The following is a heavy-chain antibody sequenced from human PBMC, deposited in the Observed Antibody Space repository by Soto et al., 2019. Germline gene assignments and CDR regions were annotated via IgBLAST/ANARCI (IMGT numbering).Heavy chain of an antibody. CDR1: GFTFSSYG. CDR3: ARGGSYYYYYYGMDV. D-gene: IGHD3-16*01. J-gene: IGHJ6*02. V-gene: IGHV3-33*01. CDR2: IWYDGSNK. Sequence: GGSLRLSCAASGFTFSSYGMHWVRQAPGKGLEWVAVIWYDGSNKYYADSVKGRSTISRDNSKNTLYLQMNSLRAEDTAVYYCARGGSYYYYYYGMDVWGQGTTVTVSS.